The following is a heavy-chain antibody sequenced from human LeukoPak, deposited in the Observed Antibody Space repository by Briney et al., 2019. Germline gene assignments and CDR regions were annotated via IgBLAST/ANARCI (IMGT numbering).Heavy chain of an antibody. J-gene: IGHJ4*02. CDR1: GYTFTDYY. CDR3: ARANFLYCSSSTCLFDY. D-gene: IGHD2-2*01. V-gene: IGHV1-2*02. Sequence: ASVKVSCKASGYTFTDYYMHWVRQAPGQGFEWMGWIIPNDGDTNYAQKFQGRVTMTRDTSISTAHMEVSRLRSDDTAVYYCARANFLYCSSSTCLFDYWGQGTLVTVSS. CDR2: IIPNDGDT.